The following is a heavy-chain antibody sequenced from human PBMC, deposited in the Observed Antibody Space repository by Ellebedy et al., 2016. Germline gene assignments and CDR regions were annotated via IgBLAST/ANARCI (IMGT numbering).Heavy chain of an antibody. CDR3: ARMNSRGAFDI. CDR1: GFTFSSYA. J-gene: IGHJ3*02. CDR2: ISYDGSNK. D-gene: IGHD4-11*01. V-gene: IGHV3-30-3*01. Sequence: GGSLRLSCAASGFTFSSYAMHWVRQAPGKGLEWVAVISYDGSNKYYADSVKGRFTISRDNSKNTLYLQMNSLRAEDTAVYYCARMNSRGAFDIWGQGTMVTVSS.